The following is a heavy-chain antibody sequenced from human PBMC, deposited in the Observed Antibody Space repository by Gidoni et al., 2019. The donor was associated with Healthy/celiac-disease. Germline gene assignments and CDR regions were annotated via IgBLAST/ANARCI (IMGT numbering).Heavy chain of an antibody. J-gene: IGHJ6*02. CDR1: GFSFSSYS. D-gene: IGHD3-3*01. CDR2: ISSSSSYI. CDR3: ARGIFGVGTQSDV. Sequence: EVQLVESGGGLVKPGGSLRLSCAASGFSFSSYSMNWVRQAPGKGLEWVSSISSSSSYIYYADSGKGRFTISRDNAKNSLYLQRNSLRAEDTAVYYCARGIFGVGTQSDVWGQGTTVTVSS. V-gene: IGHV3-21*01.